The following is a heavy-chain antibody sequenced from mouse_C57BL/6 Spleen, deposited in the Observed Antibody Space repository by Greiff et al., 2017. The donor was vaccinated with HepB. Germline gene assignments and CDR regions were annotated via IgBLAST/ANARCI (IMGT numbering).Heavy chain of an antibody. V-gene: IGHV3-6*01. CDR2: ISYDGSN. CDR1: GYSITSGYY. Sequence: EVKLQESGPGLVKPSQSLSLTCSVTGYSITSGYYWNWIRQFPGNKLEWMGYISYDGSNNYNPSLKNRISITRDTSKNQFFLKLNSVTTEDTATYYCARGNYGIHFHYWGQGTTLTVSS. D-gene: IGHD2-1*01. CDR3: ARGNYGIHFHY. J-gene: IGHJ2*01.